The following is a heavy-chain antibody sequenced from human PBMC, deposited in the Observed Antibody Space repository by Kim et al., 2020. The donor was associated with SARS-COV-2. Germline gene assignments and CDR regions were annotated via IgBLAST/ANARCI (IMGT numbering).Heavy chain of an antibody. CDR3: ARGASMIVA. D-gene: IGHD3-22*01. CDR1: GGSMGSNY. J-gene: IGHJ5*02. Sequence: SETLSLTCSVSGGSMGSNYWSWIRQPPGKGLEWIGDIDYSGRTDYNPSLKSRVTLSIDTSKNQFSLSLISVTPADTAIYYCARGASMIVAWGQGTLVTVSS. V-gene: IGHV4-59*01. CDR2: IDYSGRT.